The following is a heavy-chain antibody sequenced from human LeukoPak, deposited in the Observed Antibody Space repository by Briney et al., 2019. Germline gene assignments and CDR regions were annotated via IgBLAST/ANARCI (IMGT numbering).Heavy chain of an antibody. J-gene: IGHJ4*02. CDR2: IKSKPDGGTT. CDR1: GFTFSKAW. CDR3: TTSKFSSTSCYLELDY. Sequence: GGSLRLSCAACGFTFSKAWMRWVREAPERGVEWVGRIKSKPDGGTTDYAAPVKGRLSISRDDAKNTLYLQMISLKTEDTAVYYCTTSKFSSTSCYLELDYWGQGTLVTVSS. V-gene: IGHV3-15*01. D-gene: IGHD2-2*01.